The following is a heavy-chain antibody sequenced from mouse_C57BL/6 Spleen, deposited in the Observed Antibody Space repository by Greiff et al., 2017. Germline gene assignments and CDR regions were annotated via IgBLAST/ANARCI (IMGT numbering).Heavy chain of an antibody. D-gene: IGHD2-5*01. J-gene: IGHJ3*01. V-gene: IGHV1-62-2*01. CDR3: ARHEGYSNYAWFAY. Sequence: QVQLQQSGAELVQPGASVKLSCKASGYTFTEYPIHWVKQRSGQGLEWIGWFYPGGGSIKYNENFKDKATLTADKASSTVYMELSRLTSEDSAVYFCARHEGYSNYAWFAYWGQGTLVTVSA. CDR2: FYPGGGSI. CDR1: GYTFTEYP.